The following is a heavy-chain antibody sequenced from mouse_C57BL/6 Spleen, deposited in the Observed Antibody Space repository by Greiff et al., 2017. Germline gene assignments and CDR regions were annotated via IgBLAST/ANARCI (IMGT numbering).Heavy chain of an antibody. CDR3: AREGSMITTRVAMDY. CDR1: GYAFSSSW. Sequence: QVQLQQSGPELVKPGASVKISCKASGYAFSSSWMNWVQQRPGKGLEWIGRIYPGDGDTNYNGKFKGKATLTADKSSSTAYMQLSSLTSEDSAVYFCAREGSMITTRVAMDYWGQGTSVTVSS. V-gene: IGHV1-82*01. J-gene: IGHJ4*01. CDR2: IYPGDGDT. D-gene: IGHD2-4*01.